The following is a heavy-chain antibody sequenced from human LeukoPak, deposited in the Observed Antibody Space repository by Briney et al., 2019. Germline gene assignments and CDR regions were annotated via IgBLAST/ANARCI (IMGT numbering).Heavy chain of an antibody. D-gene: IGHD1-26*01. Sequence: PGGSLRLSCAASGFTFSSYAMSWVRQAPGKGLEWVSAISGSGGSTYYADSVKGRFTISRDNSKNTLYLQMNSLRAEDTAVYYCAKAWGSGSYYYYYYGMDVWGQGTTFTVSS. CDR2: ISGSGGST. CDR3: AKAWGSGSYYYYYYGMDV. CDR1: GFTFSSYA. J-gene: IGHJ6*02. V-gene: IGHV3-23*01.